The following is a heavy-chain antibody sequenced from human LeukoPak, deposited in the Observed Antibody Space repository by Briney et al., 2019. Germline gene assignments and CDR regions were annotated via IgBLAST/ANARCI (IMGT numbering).Heavy chain of an antibody. CDR2: IIPIFGTA. CDR1: VGTFSNYA. D-gene: IGHD4-17*01. V-gene: IGHV1-69*13. Sequence: SVKVSRKSSVGTFSNYAISWVRQAPGQGLEWMGGIIPIFGTANYAQKFQGRVTITADESTSTAYMELSSLRSEDTAVYYCAREDGDGDYWGQGTLVTVSS. CDR3: AREDGDGDY. J-gene: IGHJ4*02.